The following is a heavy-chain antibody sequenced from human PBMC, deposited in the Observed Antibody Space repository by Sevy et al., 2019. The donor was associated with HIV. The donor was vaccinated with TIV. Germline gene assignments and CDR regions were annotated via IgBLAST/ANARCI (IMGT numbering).Heavy chain of an antibody. V-gene: IGHV1-8*01. Sequence: ASVKVSCKASGYTFTFYDINWVRQATGQGLEWVGWMNPNSGNTGYAQKFQGRVTMTRNTSISTAYMELSSPRSEDTAVFYCARGASLYSSSIIEYDYWGQGTLVTVSS. CDR3: ARGASLYSSSIIEYDY. D-gene: IGHD6-6*01. CDR2: MNPNSGNT. J-gene: IGHJ4*02. CDR1: GYTFTFYD.